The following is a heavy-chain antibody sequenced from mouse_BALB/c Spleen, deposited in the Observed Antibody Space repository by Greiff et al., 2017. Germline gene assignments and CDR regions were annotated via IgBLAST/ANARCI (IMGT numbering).Heavy chain of an antibody. CDR3: ARGATATGYFDY. CDR1: GFTFSDYY. D-gene: IGHD1-2*01. CDR2: ISDGGSYT. V-gene: IGHV5-4*02. Sequence: EVKLVESGGGLVKPGGSLKLSCAASGFTFSDYYMYWVRQTPEKRLEWVATISDGGSYTYYPDSVKGRFTISRDNAKNNLYLQMSSLKSEDTAMYYCARGATATGYFDYWGQGTTLTVSS. J-gene: IGHJ2*01.